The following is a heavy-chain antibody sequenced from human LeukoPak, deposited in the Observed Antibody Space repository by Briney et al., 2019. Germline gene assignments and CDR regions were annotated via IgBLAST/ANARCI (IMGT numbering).Heavy chain of an antibody. CDR2: IYYTGSV. CDR3: ARDHSYYFGSQTSTLDV. D-gene: IGHD3-10*01. Sequence: SETLSLTCTVSGASISTGGFYWTWIRQPPGEGLEWIGYIYYTGSVDYNASLKSRLTISSDTSKNRFSLKLNSVTAADTAVYYCARDHSYYFGSQTSTLDVWGQGTAVTVSS. CDR1: GASISTGGFY. J-gene: IGHJ6*02. V-gene: IGHV4-31*03.